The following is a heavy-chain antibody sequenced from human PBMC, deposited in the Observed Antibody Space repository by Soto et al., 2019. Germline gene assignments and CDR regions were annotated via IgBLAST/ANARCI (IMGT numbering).Heavy chain of an antibody. Sequence: ASVKVSCKASGYTFTSYGISWVRQAPGQGLEWMGWISAYNGNTNYAQKLQGRVTMTTDTSTSTAYMELRSLRSDDTAVYCCARSQYYGDYGAYDYWGQGTLVTVSS. CDR2: ISAYNGNT. D-gene: IGHD4-17*01. V-gene: IGHV1-18*01. J-gene: IGHJ4*02. CDR3: ARSQYYGDYGAYDY. CDR1: GYTFTSYG.